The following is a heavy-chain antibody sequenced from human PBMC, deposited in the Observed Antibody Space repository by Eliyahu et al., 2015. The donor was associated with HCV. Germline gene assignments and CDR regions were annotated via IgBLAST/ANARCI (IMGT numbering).Heavy chain of an antibody. D-gene: IGHD1-7*01. CDR3: ARGNYRNYVSYYYGMDV. Sequence: QVQLQQWGAGLLKPSETLSLTCAVYGGSFSGYYWSWIRQPPGKGLEWIGEINHSGSTNYNPSLKSRVTISVDTSKNQFSLKLSSVTAADTAVYYCARGNYRNYVSYYYGMDVWGQGTTVTVSS. CDR2: INHSGST. CDR1: GGSFSGYY. V-gene: IGHV4-34*01. J-gene: IGHJ6*02.